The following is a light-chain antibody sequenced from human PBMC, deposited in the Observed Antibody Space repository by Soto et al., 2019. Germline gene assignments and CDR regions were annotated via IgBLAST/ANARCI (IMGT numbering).Light chain of an antibody. Sequence: VMPQSQATLSVSPGERATLSCRASQTISTNLAWYQQKPGQAPRLLIYGASSRATGIPDRFSVTGSETDFTLTISRLEPEDFAVYYCQQYDNSPLSVGQGTRLEIK. CDR2: GAS. V-gene: IGKV3-20*01. CDR3: QQYDNSPLS. J-gene: IGKJ5*01. CDR1: QTISTN.